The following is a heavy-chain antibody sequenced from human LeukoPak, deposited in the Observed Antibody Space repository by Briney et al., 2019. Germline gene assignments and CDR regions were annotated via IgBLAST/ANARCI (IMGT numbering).Heavy chain of an antibody. Sequence: PSETLSLTCSVSGDSITYFYWSWLRQAAGKGLERVSSISSSSSYIYYADSVKGRFTISRDNAKNSLYLQMNSLRAEDTAVYYCVTGYSYGEGYWGQGTLVTVSS. CDR2: ISSSSSYI. J-gene: IGHJ4*02. V-gene: IGHV3-21*01. CDR1: GDSITYFY. D-gene: IGHD5-18*01. CDR3: VTGYSYGEGY.